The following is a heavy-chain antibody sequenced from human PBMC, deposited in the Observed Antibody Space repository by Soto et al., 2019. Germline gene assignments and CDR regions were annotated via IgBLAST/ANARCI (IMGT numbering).Heavy chain of an antibody. D-gene: IGHD5-18*01. Sequence: PSETLSLTCAVYGGSFSGYYWSWIRQPPGKGLEWIGEINHSGSTNYNPSLKSRVTISVDTSKNQFSLKLSSVTAADTAVYYCARGMFVDTAIFPPYMDVWGKGTTVTVS. CDR2: INHSGST. J-gene: IGHJ6*03. CDR3: ARGMFVDTAIFPPYMDV. V-gene: IGHV4-34*01. CDR1: GGSFSGYY.